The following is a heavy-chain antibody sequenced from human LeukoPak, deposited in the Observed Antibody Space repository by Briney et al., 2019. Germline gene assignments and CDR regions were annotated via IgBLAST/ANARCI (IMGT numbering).Heavy chain of an antibody. CDR1: GFTFRDYW. CDR3: ARAGDCVIFPPGS. Sequence: GGSLRLSCAASGFTFRDYWMSWVRQAPGKGLEWVADIKQDGSEKYYLDSVKGRFTISRDNAKNSLYLQMNSLRAEDTAVYYCARAGDCVIFPPGSWGQGTLVTVCS. CDR2: IKQDGSEK. V-gene: IGHV3-7*01. D-gene: IGHD2-21*01. J-gene: IGHJ5*02.